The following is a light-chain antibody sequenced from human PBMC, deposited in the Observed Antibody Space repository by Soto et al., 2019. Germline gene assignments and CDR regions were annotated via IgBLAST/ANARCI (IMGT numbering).Light chain of an antibody. V-gene: IGKV3-11*01. CDR3: QQRSNWPPIT. J-gene: IGKJ5*01. CDR2: DAS. CDR1: QSVSSY. Sequence: EIVLTQSPATLSLSPGERATLSCRASQSVSSYLAWYQQKPGQAPRLLIYDASNRATGIPARFSGSGSRTDFTLTISSLEPEDFAVYYCQQRSNWPPITFGQGKRLEIK.